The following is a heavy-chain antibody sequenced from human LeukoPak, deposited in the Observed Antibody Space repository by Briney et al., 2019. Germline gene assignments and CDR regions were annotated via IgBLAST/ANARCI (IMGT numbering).Heavy chain of an antibody. CDR1: GYTFTGYY. J-gene: IGHJ4*02. Sequence: GASVKVSCKASGYTFTGYYMHWVRQAPGQGLEWMGRINPNSGGTNYAQKFQGRVTMTRDTSISTAYMELSRLRSDDMAVYYCARDSGTAPLEFDYWGQGTLVTVSS. V-gene: IGHV1-2*06. CDR2: INPNSGGT. CDR3: ARDSGTAPLEFDY. D-gene: IGHD1-7*01.